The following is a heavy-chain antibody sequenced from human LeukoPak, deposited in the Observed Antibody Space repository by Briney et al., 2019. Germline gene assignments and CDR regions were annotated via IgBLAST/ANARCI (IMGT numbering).Heavy chain of an antibody. J-gene: IGHJ1*01. D-gene: IGHD6-13*01. CDR2: MNPNSGNT. CDR3: ARSDGSSWGKYFQH. V-gene: IGHV1-8*01. Sequence: ASVKVSCKASGYTFTSYDINWVRQATGQGLEWMGWMNPNSGNTGYAQKFQGRVTMTRNTSISTAYMELSSLRSEDTAVYYCARSDGSSWGKYFQHWGQGTLVTVSS. CDR1: GYTFTSYD.